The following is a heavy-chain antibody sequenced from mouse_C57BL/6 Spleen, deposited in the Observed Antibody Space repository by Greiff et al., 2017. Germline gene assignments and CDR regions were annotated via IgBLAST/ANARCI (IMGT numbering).Heavy chain of an antibody. J-gene: IGHJ2*01. CDR3: ARHLSYYFDY. Sequence: EVKLVESGGGLVQPGGSLSLSCAASGFTFTDYYMSWVRQPPGKALEWLGFIRNKANGYTTEYSASVKGRFTISRDNSQSILYLQMNALRAEDSATYYCARHLSYYFDYWGQGTTLTVSS. CDR2: IRNKANGYTT. V-gene: IGHV7-3*01. CDR1: GFTFTDYY.